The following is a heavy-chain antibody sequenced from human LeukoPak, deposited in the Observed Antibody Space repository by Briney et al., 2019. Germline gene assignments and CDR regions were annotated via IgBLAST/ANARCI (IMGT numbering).Heavy chain of an antibody. D-gene: IGHD2-15*01. V-gene: IGHV3-23*01. J-gene: IGHJ4*02. CDR3: ATARGGY. CDR2: TSTSGGST. CDR1: AFTFSSYA. Sequence: GGSLRLSCAASAFTFSSYAMSWVRQAPGKGLEWVSGTSTSGGSTYYADSVKGRYTISRDNSKNTLSLQMTSLRAEDTAVYYCATARGGYWGQGTLVTVSS.